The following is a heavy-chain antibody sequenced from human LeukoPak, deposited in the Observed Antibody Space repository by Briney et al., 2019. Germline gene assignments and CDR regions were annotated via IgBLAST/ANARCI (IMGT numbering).Heavy chain of an antibody. CDR1: GFTFTSAW. J-gene: IGHJ6*02. D-gene: IGHD6-13*01. Sequence: GGSLRLSCAASGFTFTSAWMSWVRQAPGKGLEWVSVLYSGGSTYYADSVKGRFTISRDNSKNTLYLQMNSLRAEDTAVYYCARDRQEGSSWYYYYFGMDVWGQGTTVTVSS. CDR2: LYSGGST. V-gene: IGHV3-53*01. CDR3: ARDRQEGSSWYYYYFGMDV.